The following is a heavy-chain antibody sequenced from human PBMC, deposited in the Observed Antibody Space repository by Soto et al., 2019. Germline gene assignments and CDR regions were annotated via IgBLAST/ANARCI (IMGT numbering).Heavy chain of an antibody. CDR3: ARDQVLGDYEYYYYGMDV. J-gene: IGHJ6*02. V-gene: IGHV1-46*03. CDR1: GYTFTSYY. Sequence: ASVKVSCKASGYTFTSYYMHWVRQAPGQGLEWMGIINPSGGSTSYAQKFQGRVTMTRDTSTSTVYMELSSLRSEDTAVYYCARDQVLGDYEYYYYGMDVWGQGTTVTV. CDR2: INPSGGST. D-gene: IGHD4-17*01.